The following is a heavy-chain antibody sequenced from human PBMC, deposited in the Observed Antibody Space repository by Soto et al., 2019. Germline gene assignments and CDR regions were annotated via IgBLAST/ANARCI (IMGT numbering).Heavy chain of an antibody. CDR3: AREDGSGSFTPFYYYYYMDV. CDR1: GYTFTSYD. CDR2: MNPNSGNT. V-gene: IGHV1-8*01. J-gene: IGHJ6*03. D-gene: IGHD3-10*01. Sequence: ASVKVSCKASGYTFTSYDINWVRQATGQGLEWMGWMNPNSGNTGYAQKFQGRVTMTRNTSISTAYMELSSLRSEDTAVYYCAREDGSGSFTPFYYYYYMDVWGKGTTVTV.